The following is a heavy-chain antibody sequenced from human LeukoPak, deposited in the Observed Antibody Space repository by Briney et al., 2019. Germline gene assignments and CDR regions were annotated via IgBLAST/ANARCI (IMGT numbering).Heavy chain of an antibody. D-gene: IGHD5-12*01. J-gene: IGHJ5*02. V-gene: IGHV4-34*01. Sequence: SETLSLTCAVYGGSFSGYYWSWIRQPPGKGLEWIGEINHSGSTNYNPSLKSRVTISVHTSKNQFSLKLSSVTAADTAVYYCARGPVAYNWFDPWGQGTLVTVSS. CDR1: GGSFSGYY. CDR2: INHSGST. CDR3: ARGPVAYNWFDP.